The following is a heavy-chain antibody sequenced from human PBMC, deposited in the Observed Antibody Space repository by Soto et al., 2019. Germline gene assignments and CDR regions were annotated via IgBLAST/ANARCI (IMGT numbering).Heavy chain of an antibody. J-gene: IGHJ4*02. CDR1: GGTISTNV. CDR2: IMPIFAAP. CDR3: ATGARYCSGGSCYPDD. Sequence: QVQLMQSGAEVKKPGSSVKVSCKASGGTISTNVISWVRQAPGQGHEWTGEIMPIFAAPNNAQKFQGRLTITADTATTTVYMELSSLTSEDTAVYFCATGARYCSGGSCYPDDWGQGTLVIVSS. V-gene: IGHV1-69*06. D-gene: IGHD2-15*01.